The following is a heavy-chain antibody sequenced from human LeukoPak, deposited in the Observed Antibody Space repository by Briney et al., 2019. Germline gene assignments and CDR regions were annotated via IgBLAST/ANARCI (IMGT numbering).Heavy chain of an antibody. V-gene: IGHV5-51*01. D-gene: IGHD1-1*01. CDR2: IYPGDSDT. CDR1: GYSFISHW. Sequence: GESLKISCKGSGYSFISHWIGWVRQMPGKGLEWMGIIYPGDSDTRYSPSFQGQVTISADRSISTAYLQLSSLEASDTAMDYFGFRYWKTWGQGTLVTVSS. CDR3: GFRYWKT. J-gene: IGHJ5*02.